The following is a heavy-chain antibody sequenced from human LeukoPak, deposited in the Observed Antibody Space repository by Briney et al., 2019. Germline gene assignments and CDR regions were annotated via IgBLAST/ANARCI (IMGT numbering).Heavy chain of an antibody. D-gene: IGHD2-2*01. J-gene: IGHJ4*02. CDR1: GFSFSSHG. Sequence: HLGGTLRLSCVASGFSFSSHGMSWVRQAPGKGLEWVSGIIGGAGGTYYADSGKGRFTISRDNSKNTLYLQMNSLRAEDTAVYYCAHGSMYQLDYWGQGTLVTVSS. V-gene: IGHV3-23*01. CDR3: AHGSMYQLDY. CDR2: IIGGAGGT.